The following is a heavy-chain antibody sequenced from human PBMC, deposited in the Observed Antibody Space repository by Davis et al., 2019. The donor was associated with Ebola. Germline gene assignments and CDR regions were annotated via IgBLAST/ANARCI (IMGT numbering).Heavy chain of an antibody. J-gene: IGHJ6*02. CDR3: ARDLYLGSWNYYGMDV. CDR2: ISSSSSYI. D-gene: IGHD2-2*02. Sequence: GALKISCAASGFTFSNAWMSWVRQAPGKGLEWVSSISSSSSYIYYADSVKGRFTISRDNAKNSLYLQMNSLRAEDTAVYYCARDLYLGSWNYYGMDVWGQGTTVTVSS. CDR1: GFTFSNAW. V-gene: IGHV3-21*01.